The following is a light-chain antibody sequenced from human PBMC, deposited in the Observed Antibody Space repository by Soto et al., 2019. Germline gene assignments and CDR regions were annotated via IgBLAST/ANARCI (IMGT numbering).Light chain of an antibody. J-gene: IGKJ5*01. V-gene: IGKV3-11*01. CDR2: DAS. CDR3: QQRSTWPT. CDR1: QSVSIL. Sequence: EIVMTQSPATLSVSPWERATLSCRASQSVSILLAWYQQKPGQAPRLLIYDASVRATGTPARFSGSGSGTAFTLTISSLEPEDFALYYCQQRSTWPTFGQGTRLEIK.